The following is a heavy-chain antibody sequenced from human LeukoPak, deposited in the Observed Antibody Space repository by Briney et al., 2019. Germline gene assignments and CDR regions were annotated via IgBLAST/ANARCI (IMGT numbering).Heavy chain of an antibody. Sequence: GGSLRLSCAASGFTFSGSAMHWVRQAPGKGLEWVSAISGSGGSTYYADSVKGRFTISRDNSKNTLYLQMNSLRAEDTAVYYCAKDLGIRSSIEYYFDYWGQGTLVTVSS. CDR1: GFTFSGSA. V-gene: IGHV3-23*01. J-gene: IGHJ4*02. D-gene: IGHD3-3*01. CDR3: AKDLGIRSSIEYYFDY. CDR2: ISGSGGST.